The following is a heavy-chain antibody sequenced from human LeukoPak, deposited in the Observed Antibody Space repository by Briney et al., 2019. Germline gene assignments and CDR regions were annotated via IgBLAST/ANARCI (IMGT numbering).Heavy chain of an antibody. CDR2: ISAYNGNT. J-gene: IGHJ4*02. Sequence: GASVKVSCKASGYTFTSYGISWVRQAPGQGLEWMGWISAYNGNTNYAQKLQGRVTMTTDTSTSTAYMELRSLRSDDTAVYYCAIVVVPAALGRRYYFDYWGQGTLVTVSS. CDR1: GYTFTSYG. D-gene: IGHD2-2*01. V-gene: IGHV1-18*01. CDR3: AIVVVPAALGRRYYFDY.